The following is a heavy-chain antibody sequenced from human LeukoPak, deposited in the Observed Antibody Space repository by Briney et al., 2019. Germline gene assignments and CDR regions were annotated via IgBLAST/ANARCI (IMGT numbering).Heavy chain of an antibody. Sequence: GRSLTLSCAASGFTFSSYTLHWVRQAPGKGLEWVALISSDGSKKYYADSVKGRFTVSRDNAKNSLYLQMNSLRAEATAVFYCARDPLMDRGVPHGGTYWGQGTLVTVSS. CDR2: ISSDGSKK. J-gene: IGHJ4*02. CDR3: ARDPLMDRGVPHGGTY. CDR1: GFTFSSYT. V-gene: IGHV3-30*04. D-gene: IGHD3-10*01.